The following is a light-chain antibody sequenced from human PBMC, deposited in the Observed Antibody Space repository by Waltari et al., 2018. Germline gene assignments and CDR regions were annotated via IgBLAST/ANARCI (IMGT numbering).Light chain of an antibody. Sequence: QAVLTQPSSLSASPGTSASLTCPLRRHINVYTSRLYSYQHKPGSPPQYLLRYRSDSDKHQDSRVPRRFSGSKDASANAGILLISGLQSEDEADYYCMIWHINAVVFGGGTTLTVL. V-gene: IGLV5-45*03. CDR1: RHINVYTSR. CDR3: MIWHINAVV. CDR2: YRSDSDK. J-gene: IGLJ2*01.